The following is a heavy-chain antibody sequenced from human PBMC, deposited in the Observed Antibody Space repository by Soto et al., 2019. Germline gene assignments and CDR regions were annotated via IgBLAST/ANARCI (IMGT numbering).Heavy chain of an antibody. CDR3: LQREDRGYYFGC. Sequence: QITLKESGPTLVRPTQTLTLTCTFSGFSLTTTRVGVAWIRQPPGKALEWLALIYWDDDKRYTPSLRSTLNITNGPSKSQVVLTRARMDPVDSGTYYCLQREDRGYYFGCWGQGSLFTFSS. J-gene: IGHJ4*02. V-gene: IGHV2-5*02. D-gene: IGHD3-10*01. CDR1: GFSLTTTRVG. CDR2: IYWDDDK.